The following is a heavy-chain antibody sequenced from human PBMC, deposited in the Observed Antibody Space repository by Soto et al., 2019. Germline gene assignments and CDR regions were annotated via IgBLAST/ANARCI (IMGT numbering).Heavy chain of an antibody. CDR3: ARDWAAAGLFDY. CDR2: ISAYNGNT. V-gene: IGHV1-18*01. J-gene: IGHJ4*02. D-gene: IGHD6-13*01. CDR1: GYTFTSYG. Sequence: QVQLVQSGAEVKKPGASVKVSCKASGYTFTSYGISWVRQAPGQGLEWMGWISAYNGNTNYAQKLQGRVTMTTDTSTVAAYMVLRSLSSVDTGVYYCARDWAAAGLFDYWGQGTLVTVSS.